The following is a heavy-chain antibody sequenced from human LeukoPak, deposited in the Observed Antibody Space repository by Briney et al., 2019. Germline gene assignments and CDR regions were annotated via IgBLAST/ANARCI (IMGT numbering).Heavy chain of an antibody. D-gene: IGHD4-23*01. J-gene: IGHJ4*02. CDR3: ARQMTTVVYYFDY. CDR2: INPSGGST. Sequence: ASVNVSCKASGYTFTSYYMHWVRQAPGQGLEWMGIINPSGGSTSYAQKFQGRVTMTRDTSTSTVYMELSSLRSEDTAVYYCARQMTTVVYYFDYWGQGTLVTVS. V-gene: IGHV1-46*01. CDR1: GYTFTSYY.